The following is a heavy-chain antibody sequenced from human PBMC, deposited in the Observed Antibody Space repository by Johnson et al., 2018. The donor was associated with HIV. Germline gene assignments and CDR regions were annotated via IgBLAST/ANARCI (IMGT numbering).Heavy chain of an antibody. J-gene: IGHJ3*02. CDR1: GFTFSSYA. V-gene: IGHV3-30*14. CDR3: ARDPAAAGGI. CDR2: ISYDGSNK. D-gene: IGHD6-13*01. Sequence: QVQLVESGGGVVQPGRSLRLSCAASGFTFSSYAMHWVRKAPGKGLEWVAVISYDGSNKYYADSVKGRFTISRDNSKNTLYLQMNSLRAEDTAVYYCARDPAAAGGIWGQGTMVTVSS.